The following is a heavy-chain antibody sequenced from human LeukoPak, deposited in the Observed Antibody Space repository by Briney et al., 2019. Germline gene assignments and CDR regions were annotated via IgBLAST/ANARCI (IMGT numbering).Heavy chain of an antibody. CDR2: IYTSGST. CDR1: GGSISSGSYY. V-gene: IGHV4-61*02. J-gene: IGHJ4*02. CDR3: ARGSAAGHFDY. Sequence: SETLSLTCTVSGGSISSGSYYWSWIRQPAGKGLEWIGRIYTSGSTNYNPFLKSRVTMSVDTSKNQFSLKLSSVTAADTAVYYCARGSAAGHFDYWGQGTLVTVSS. D-gene: IGHD6-13*01.